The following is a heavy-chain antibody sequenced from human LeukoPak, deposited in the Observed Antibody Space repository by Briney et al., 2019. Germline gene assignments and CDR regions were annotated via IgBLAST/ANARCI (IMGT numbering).Heavy chain of an antibody. D-gene: IGHD3-10*01. Sequence: GGSLRLSCAASGFTFSSYEMNWVRQAPGKGLEWVANIKQDGSEKYYVDSVKGRFTISRDKAKNSLYLQMNSLRAEDTAVYYCARDSPRGLYYYYGMDVWGQGTTVTVSS. V-gene: IGHV3-7*01. CDR2: IKQDGSEK. CDR1: GFTFSSYE. CDR3: ARDSPRGLYYYYGMDV. J-gene: IGHJ6*02.